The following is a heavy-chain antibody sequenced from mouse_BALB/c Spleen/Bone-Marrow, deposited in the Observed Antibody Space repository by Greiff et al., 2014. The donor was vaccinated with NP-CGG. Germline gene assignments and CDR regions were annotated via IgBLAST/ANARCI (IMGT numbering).Heavy chain of an antibody. Sequence: ESGPGLVAPSQSLSITCTVSGFSLSRYSVHWVRQPPGKGLEWLGMIWGGGSTDYNSALKSRLSISKDNSKSQVFLKMNSLQTDDTDMYYCATYGNYVGYAMDCWGQGTSVTVSS. CDR1: GFSLSRYS. J-gene: IGHJ4*01. CDR3: ATYGNYVGYAMDC. V-gene: IGHV2-6-4*01. D-gene: IGHD2-10*02. CDR2: IWGGGST.